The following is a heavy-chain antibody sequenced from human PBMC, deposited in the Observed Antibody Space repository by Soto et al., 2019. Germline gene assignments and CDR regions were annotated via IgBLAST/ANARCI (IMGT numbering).Heavy chain of an antibody. CDR2: TTFDGINK. V-gene: IGHV3-30*03. J-gene: IGHJ6*02. Sequence: XGSLRLSCAASGFILSTYRIHWVRQAPGKGLEWVAVTTFDGINKYNADSVKGRFTISRDASKKTVYLQMNSLTTEDTAVYFCARETDGMDFWGQGTTVTVSS. CDR3: ARETDGMDF. CDR1: GFILSTYR.